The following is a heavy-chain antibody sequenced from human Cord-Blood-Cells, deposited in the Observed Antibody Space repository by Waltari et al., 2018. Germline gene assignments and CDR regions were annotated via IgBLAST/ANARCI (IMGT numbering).Heavy chain of an antibody. D-gene: IGHD5-12*01. CDR3: ARGVATNWFDP. CDR1: GGSFSGYY. CDR2: INHSGST. J-gene: IGHJ5*02. V-gene: IGHV4-34*01. Sequence: QVQLQQWGAGLLKPSETLSLTCAVYGGSFSGYYWSWIRQPPGKGLEWIGEINHSGSTNYNPSLKSRATISVDTSKNQFSLKLSSVTAADTAVYYCARGVATNWFDPWGQGTLVTVSS.